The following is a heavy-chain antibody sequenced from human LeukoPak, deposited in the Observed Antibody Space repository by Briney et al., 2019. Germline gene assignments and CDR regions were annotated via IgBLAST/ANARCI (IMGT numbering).Heavy chain of an antibody. Sequence: GGSLRLSCAASGFTFSNAWMSWVRQAPGKGLEWVGRIKSKTDGGTTDYAAPVKGRFTISRDDSKNTLYLQMNRLKTEDTAVYYCTTDTGIAVAGSRDYWGQGTLVTVSS. CDR2: IKSKTDGGTT. CDR3: TTDTGIAVAGSRDY. CDR1: GFTFSNAW. J-gene: IGHJ4*02. D-gene: IGHD6-19*01. V-gene: IGHV3-15*01.